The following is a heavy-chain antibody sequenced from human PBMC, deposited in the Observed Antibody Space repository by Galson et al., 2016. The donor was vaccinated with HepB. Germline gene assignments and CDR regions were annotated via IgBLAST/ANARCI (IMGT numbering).Heavy chain of an antibody. D-gene: IGHD3-22*01. CDR3: ARGVDRAFDS. Sequence: SLRLSCAASGFRVTTNYVNWVRQFPGKGLEWASVIYTTGTTYYADSVRGRFTISRDISQNTLSLQMSSLRAEDTAVYYCARGVDRAFDSWGQGTLVTVSS. CDR1: GFRVTTNY. V-gene: IGHV3-53*01. J-gene: IGHJ5*01. CDR2: IYTTGTT.